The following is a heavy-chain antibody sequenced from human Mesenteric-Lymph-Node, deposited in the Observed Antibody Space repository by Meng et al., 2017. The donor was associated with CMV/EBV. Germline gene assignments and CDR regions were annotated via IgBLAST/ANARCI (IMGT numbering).Heavy chain of an antibody. CDR2: IRYDGKDT. CDR3: AKVSKYTSSPSDAADV. CDR1: GFAFSRNG. D-gene: IGHD6-6*01. V-gene: IGHV3-30*02. Sequence: GESLKISCAASGFAFSRNGMHWVRHAPGKGLEWVTFIRYDGKDTSYADSVKGRFTVSRENSKNSLYLQMNSLRPDDTAIYYCAKVSKYTSSPSDAADVWGQGTMVTVSS. J-gene: IGHJ3*01.